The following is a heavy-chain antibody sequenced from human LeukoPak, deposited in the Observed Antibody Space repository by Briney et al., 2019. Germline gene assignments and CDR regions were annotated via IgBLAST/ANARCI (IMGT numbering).Heavy chain of an antibody. J-gene: IGHJ4*02. CDR1: GFTFSSYA. V-gene: IGHV3-23*01. D-gene: IGHD2-8*01. CDR2: ISGSGGST. Sequence: GGSLRLSCAASGFTFSSYAMSWVRQAPGKGLEWVSAISGSGGSTYYADSVKGRFTISRDNAKNTLYLQMSSLRAEDTAVYYCARDNGGVDNWGQGTLVTVSS. CDR3: ARDNGGVDN.